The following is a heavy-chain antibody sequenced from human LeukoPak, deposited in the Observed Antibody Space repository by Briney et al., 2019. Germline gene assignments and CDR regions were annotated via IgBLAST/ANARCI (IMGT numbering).Heavy chain of an antibody. CDR1: GFSLTTSGVS. CDR2: IYWNDDK. Sequence: SGPTLVNPTQTLTLTCTFSGFSLTTSGVSVGWIRHPPGKALEWLALIYWNDDKRYSPSLKSRLTITKDTSKNQVVLTMTKMDPVDTGTYYCAHRVWVGEFGDGLDIWGQGTMVTAAS. D-gene: IGHD3-10*01. CDR3: AHRVWVGEFGDGLDI. J-gene: IGHJ3*02. V-gene: IGHV2-5*01.